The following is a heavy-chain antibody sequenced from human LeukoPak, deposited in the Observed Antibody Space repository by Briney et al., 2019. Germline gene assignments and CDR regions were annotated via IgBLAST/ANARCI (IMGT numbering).Heavy chain of an antibody. J-gene: IGHJ4*02. Sequence: PGRSLRLSCAASGFTFDDYAMHWVRQAPGKGLEWVSGISWNSGSIGYADSVKGRFTISRDNAKNSLYLQMNSLRAEDTALYYCAKDTDGGYFDYWGQGTLVTVSS. CDR1: GFTFDDYA. D-gene: IGHD3-16*01. V-gene: IGHV3-9*01. CDR2: ISWNSGSI. CDR3: AKDTDGGYFDY.